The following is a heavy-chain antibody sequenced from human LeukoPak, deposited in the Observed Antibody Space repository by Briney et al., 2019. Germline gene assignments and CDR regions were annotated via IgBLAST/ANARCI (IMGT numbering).Heavy chain of an antibody. J-gene: IGHJ6*02. CDR2: VCDSGST. V-gene: IGHV4-59*08. D-gene: IGHD2-15*01. Sequence: SDTLSLTCTLSGRSIISYYLSWIRQPAGKGLEWIEYVCDSGSTYYNPSLKSRVTISLDPSKNQFSLKLSSVPAADTAVYYCARQPPGYCSGGSCYPFGYYYYGMDVWGQGTTVTVSS. CDR1: GRSIISYY. CDR3: ARQPPGYCSGGSCYPFGYYYYGMDV.